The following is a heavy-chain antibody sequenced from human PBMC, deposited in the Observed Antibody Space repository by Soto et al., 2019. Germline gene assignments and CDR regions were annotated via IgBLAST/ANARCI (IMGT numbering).Heavy chain of an antibody. CDR3: AKDRDGAAAGPTKFYGMDV. J-gene: IGHJ6*02. V-gene: IGHV3-23*01. CDR1: GFTFSSYA. Sequence: EVQLLESGGGLVQPGGSLRLSCAASGFTFSSYAMSWVRQAPGKGLEWVSVISGSGDSTYYADSVRGRFTISRDNSKNGLELQMNSLRAEDTAVYYCAKDRDGAAAGPTKFYGMDVWGQGTTVTVSS. CDR2: ISGSGDST. D-gene: IGHD6-13*01.